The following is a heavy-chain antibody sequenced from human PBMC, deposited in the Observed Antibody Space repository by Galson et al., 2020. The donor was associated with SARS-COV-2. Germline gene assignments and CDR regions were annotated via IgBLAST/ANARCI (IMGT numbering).Heavy chain of an antibody. CDR1: GFKVSRKY. V-gene: IGHV3-53*01. CDR3: ARDGSSNRAFDI. Sequence: GGALRISGADDGFKVSRKYMSWVRQAPGKGREGVSVIYSGGSTDYVDYVKGRFTIFRDNSKNTLYLQMNSMRDEDTAVYYCARDGSSNRAFDIWGQGTMVTVSS. J-gene: IGHJ3*02. CDR2: IYSGGST. D-gene: IGHD2-15*01.